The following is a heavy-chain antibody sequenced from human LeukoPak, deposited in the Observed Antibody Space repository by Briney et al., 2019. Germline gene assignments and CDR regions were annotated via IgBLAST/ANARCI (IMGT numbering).Heavy chain of an antibody. CDR3: AKDPMVRGVGPFDY. D-gene: IGHD3-10*01. Sequence: GGPLRLSCAASGFTFSSYAMSWVRQAPGKGLEWVSAISGSGGSTYYADSVKGRFTISRDNSKNTLYLQMNSLRAEDTAVYYCAKDPMVRGVGPFDYWGQGTLVTVSS. V-gene: IGHV3-23*01. J-gene: IGHJ4*02. CDR2: ISGSGGST. CDR1: GFTFSSYA.